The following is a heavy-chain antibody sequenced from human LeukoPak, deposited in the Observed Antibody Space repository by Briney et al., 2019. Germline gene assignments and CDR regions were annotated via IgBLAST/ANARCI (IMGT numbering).Heavy chain of an antibody. V-gene: IGHV3-48*01. CDR2: ISSSSST. D-gene: IGHD6-19*01. CDR1: GFTFSNYN. J-gene: IGHJ4*02. CDR3: ARGDSSGWYSDY. Sequence: GGSLRLSCAASGFTFSNYNMNWVRQAPGKGLEWVSYISSSSSTVKGRFTISRDNAKNSLYLQMNSLRAEDTAVYYCARGDSSGWYSDYWGQGTLVTVSS.